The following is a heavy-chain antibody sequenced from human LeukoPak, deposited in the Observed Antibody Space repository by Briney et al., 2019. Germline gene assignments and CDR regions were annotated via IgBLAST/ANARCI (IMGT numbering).Heavy chain of an antibody. D-gene: IGHD4-4*01. CDR1: GGSITSGDYH. Sequence: SETLSLTCTVSGGSITSGDYHWSWIRQYPGKGLEWIGYIYHSGSTYYNPSLKSRLTISVDTSKNQFSLKLSSLTAADTAVYYCAREARGMTTNAHDAFDIWGLGTMVTVSS. J-gene: IGHJ3*02. CDR3: AREARGMTTNAHDAFDI. V-gene: IGHV4-31*03. CDR2: IYHSGST.